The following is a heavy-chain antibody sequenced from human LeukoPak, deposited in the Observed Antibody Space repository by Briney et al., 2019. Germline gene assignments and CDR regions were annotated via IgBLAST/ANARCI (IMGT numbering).Heavy chain of an antibody. Sequence: GGSLRLSCAASEFTVSNNNMNWVRQAPGKGLEWVSVISSGGSTYYADSVKGRFTISRDNSKNTLYLQMNSLRAEDTAPYYCARDSSSGWFDYWGQGTLVTVSS. V-gene: IGHV3-66*01. CDR3: ARDSSSGWFDY. D-gene: IGHD6-19*01. J-gene: IGHJ4*02. CDR1: EFTVSNNN. CDR2: ISSGGST.